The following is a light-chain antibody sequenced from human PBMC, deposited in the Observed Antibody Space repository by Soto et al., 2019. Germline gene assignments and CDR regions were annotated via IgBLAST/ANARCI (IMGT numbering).Light chain of an antibody. CDR1: QGIGDT. CDR2: DTS. Sequence: EVVMSQSPAIRSVSRGEGATLXXRASQGIGDTLAWYQHKPGQTPRLLIYDTSTRATGVPTRFSGSRSGAEFTLTINSLQSEDFAVYYCQPYNNWPLTFGGGTKV. V-gene: IGKV3-15*01. CDR3: QPYNNWPLT. J-gene: IGKJ4*01.